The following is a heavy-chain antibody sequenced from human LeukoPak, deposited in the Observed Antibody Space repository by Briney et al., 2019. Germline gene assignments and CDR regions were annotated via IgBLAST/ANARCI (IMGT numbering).Heavy chain of an antibody. CDR3: ARDWGAQLWSDNWFDP. CDR1: GGSISSYH. V-gene: IGHV4-4*07. D-gene: IGHD5-18*01. J-gene: IGHJ5*02. Sequence: SETLSLTCTVSGGSISSYHWSWIRQPAGKGPEWIGRIYTSGSTNYNPSLKSRVTMSVDTSKNQFSLKLSSVTAADTAVYYCARDWGAQLWSDNWFDPWGQGTLVTVSS. CDR2: IYTSGST.